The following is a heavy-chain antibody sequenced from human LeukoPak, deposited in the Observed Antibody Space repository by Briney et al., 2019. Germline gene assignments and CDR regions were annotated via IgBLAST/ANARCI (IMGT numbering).Heavy chain of an antibody. CDR1: GGSFSGYY. CDR2: INHSGST. J-gene: IGHJ5*02. V-gene: IGHV4-34*01. D-gene: IGHD3-3*01. CDR3: ARGSITIFGVVTPNWFDP. Sequence: SETLSLTCAVYGGSFSGYYWSRIRQPPGKGLEWIGEINHSGSTNYNASLKSRVTISVDTSKNQFSLKLSSVTAADTAVYYCARGSITIFGVVTPNWFDPWGQGTLVTVSA.